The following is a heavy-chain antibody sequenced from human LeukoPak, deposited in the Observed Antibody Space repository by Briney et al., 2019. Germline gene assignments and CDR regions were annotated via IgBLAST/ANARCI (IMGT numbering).Heavy chain of an antibody. D-gene: IGHD4-17*01. CDR3: AREGLYGDYAGH. CDR2: ISYTSSYI. J-gene: IGHJ4*02. Sequence: KPGGSLRLSCAASGFTFSSYSMNWVRQAPGKGLEWVSPISYTSSYIYYADSVKGRFTISRDNAKNSLFLQMNSLRAEDTAVYYCAREGLYGDYAGHWGQGTLVTVSS. CDR1: GFTFSSYS. V-gene: IGHV3-21*01.